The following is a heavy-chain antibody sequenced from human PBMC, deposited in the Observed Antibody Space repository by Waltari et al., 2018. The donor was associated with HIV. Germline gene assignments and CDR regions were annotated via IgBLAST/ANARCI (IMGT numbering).Heavy chain of an antibody. V-gene: IGHV4-39*01. D-gene: IGHD3-9*01. CDR2: IYYSGST. J-gene: IGHJ4*02. Sequence: QLHLQESGPGLVKPSETLSLTCTVSGGSISSSSYYRGWIRQPPEKGLEWIGSIYYSGSTYYTPSLKSRVIISVDTSKNQFSVKLSSVTAADTAVYYCARMGQTDDILTGHHYWGQGTLVTVSS. CDR1: GGSISSSSYY. CDR3: ARMGQTDDILTGHHY.